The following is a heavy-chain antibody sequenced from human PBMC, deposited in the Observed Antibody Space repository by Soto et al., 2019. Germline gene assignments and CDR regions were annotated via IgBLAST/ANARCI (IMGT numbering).Heavy chain of an antibody. J-gene: IGHJ4*02. D-gene: IGHD2-21*02. Sequence: PGGSLRLSCAASGFTFSSNAMTWVRQAPGKGLEWISTISGGGTSTNYADSVKGRFTISRDNSQNTLYLQMSSLRVEDTSMYYCAKDRGALYNNSYYDYWGXGALVSVSS. CDR3: AKDRGALYNNSYYDY. CDR1: GFTFSSNA. V-gene: IGHV3-23*01. CDR2: ISGGGTST.